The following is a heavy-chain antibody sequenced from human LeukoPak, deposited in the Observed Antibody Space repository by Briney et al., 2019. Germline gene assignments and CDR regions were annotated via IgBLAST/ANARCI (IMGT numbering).Heavy chain of an antibody. Sequence: GGSLRLSCAAPGFTFSSYAMHWVRQAPGKGLEWVAVISYDGSNKYYADSVKGRFTISRDNSKNTLYLQMNSLRAEDTAVYYCARELERFLEWLLDPYYYYGMDVWGQGTTVTVSS. V-gene: IGHV3-30-3*01. CDR3: ARELERFLEWLLDPYYYYGMDV. D-gene: IGHD3-3*01. CDR1: GFTFSSYA. J-gene: IGHJ6*02. CDR2: ISYDGSNK.